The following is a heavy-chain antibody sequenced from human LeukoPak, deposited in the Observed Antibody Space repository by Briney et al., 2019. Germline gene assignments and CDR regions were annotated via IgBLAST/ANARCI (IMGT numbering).Heavy chain of an antibody. V-gene: IGHV3-11*01. D-gene: IGHD7-27*01. CDR3: ARGHWGLDY. J-gene: IGHJ4*02. CDR1: GFTFDDYA. Sequence: PGGSLRLSCAASGFTFDDYAMDWVRQAPGKGLEYISYLSNSGSDIFYADSVKGRFSISRDNAKNSLYLQMNSLRAEDTAMYYCARGHWGLDYWGQGTLVTVSS. CDR2: LSNSGSDI.